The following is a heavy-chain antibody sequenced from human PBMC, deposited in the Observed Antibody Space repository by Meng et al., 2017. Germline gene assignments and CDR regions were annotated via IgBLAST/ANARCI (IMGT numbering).Heavy chain of an antibody. CDR2: IRSKSYGGTK. D-gene: IGHD3-3*01. Sequence: SLKISCPASGFTFGDYAMSWFRQAPGQGLEWVVFIRSKSYGGTKAYAASVKGRSTISRDDSKSIAYLQMNSLKTGDTAVYDCTRAPGVERAYDYYFFGMDVWGQGTTVTVSS. J-gene: IGHJ6*02. CDR3: TRAPGVERAYDYYFFGMDV. CDR1: GFTFGDYA. V-gene: IGHV3-49*03.